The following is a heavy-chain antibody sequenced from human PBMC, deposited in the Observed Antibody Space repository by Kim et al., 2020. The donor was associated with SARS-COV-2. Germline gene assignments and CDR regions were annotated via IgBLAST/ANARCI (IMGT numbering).Heavy chain of an antibody. D-gene: IGHD6-13*01. Sequence: SQTLSLTCAISGDSVSSNSAAWNWIRQSPSRGREWLGRTYYRSKWYNDYAVSVKSRITINPDTSKNQFSLQLNSVTPEDTAVYYCAKDQGSSWYYYYYGMDVWGQGTTVTVSS. CDR3: AKDQGSSWYYYYYGMDV. J-gene: IGHJ6*02. CDR1: GDSVSSNSAA. V-gene: IGHV6-1*01. CDR2: TYYRSKWYN.